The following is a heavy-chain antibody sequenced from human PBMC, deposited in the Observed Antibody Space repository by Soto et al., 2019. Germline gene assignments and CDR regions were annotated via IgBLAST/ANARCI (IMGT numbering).Heavy chain of an antibody. D-gene: IGHD3-22*01. V-gene: IGHV4-34*01. CDR2: INHSGST. CDR1: GGSFSGYY. J-gene: IGHJ6*02. CDR3: ARAGYYDSSGYYGKSGYYYGMDV. Sequence: SETLSLTCAVYGGSFSGYYWSWIRQPPGKGLEWIGEINHSGSTNYNPSLKSRVTISVDTSKNQFSLKLSSVTAADTAVYYCARAGYYDSSGYYGKSGYYYGMDVWGQGTTVTVS.